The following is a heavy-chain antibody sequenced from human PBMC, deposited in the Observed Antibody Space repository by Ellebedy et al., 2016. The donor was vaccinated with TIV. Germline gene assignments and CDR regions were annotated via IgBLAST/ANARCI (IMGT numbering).Heavy chain of an antibody. CDR2: ISGSGGNT. J-gene: IGHJ4*02. CDR1: GFTFSSYA. Sequence: PGGSLRLSCAASGFTFSSYAMSWVRQAPGEGLEWVSIISGSGGNTYYADSMKGRFTISRDNAKNSLYLQMNSLRDEDTAVYYCARGVGLHHSYYFDYWGQGTLVTVSS. D-gene: IGHD1-26*01. V-gene: IGHV3-23*01. CDR3: ARGVGLHHSYYFDY.